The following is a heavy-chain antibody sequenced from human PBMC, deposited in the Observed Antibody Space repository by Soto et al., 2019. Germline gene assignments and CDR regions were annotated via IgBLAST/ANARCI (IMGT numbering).Heavy chain of an antibody. CDR1: GGSISSYY. Sequence: SETLSLTCTVSGGSISSYYWSWIRQPPGKGLEWIGCFYYSGSTNYNPSLKSRVTISVDTSKKQFSLKLSSVTPADTAVYYCARGGWKLFDYWGQGTLVTVSS. CDR2: FYYSGST. V-gene: IGHV4-59*01. J-gene: IGHJ4*02. CDR3: ARGGWKLFDY. D-gene: IGHD6-19*01.